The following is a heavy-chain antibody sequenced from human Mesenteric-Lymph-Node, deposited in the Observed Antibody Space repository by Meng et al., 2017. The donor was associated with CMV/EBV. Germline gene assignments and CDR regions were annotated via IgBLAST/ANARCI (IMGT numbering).Heavy chain of an antibody. D-gene: IGHD2-2*01. CDR2: ISYDGSNK. J-gene: IGHJ4*02. Sequence: GESLKISCAASGFTFSSYAMHWVRQAPGKGLEWVAVISYDGSNKYYADSVKGRFTISRDNSKNTLYLQMNSLRAEDTAVYYCAKDGPLDCSSTSCYLDYWGQGTLVTVSS. CDR3: AKDGPLDCSSTSCYLDY. V-gene: IGHV3-30*04. CDR1: GFTFSSYA.